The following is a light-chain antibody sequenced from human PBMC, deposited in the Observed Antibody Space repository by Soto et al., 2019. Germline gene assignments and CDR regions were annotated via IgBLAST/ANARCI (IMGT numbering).Light chain of an antibody. J-gene: IGKJ2*01. CDR3: QQYSSYSAT. V-gene: IGKV1-5*03. Sequence: DIQMTQSPSTLSASVGDRITITCRASQSISSWLAWYQQKPGKAPKLLIYRASSLESGVLSRFSGSGSGTEFTLTISSLRPDDFATYYCQQYSSYSATFGQGTKLEIK. CDR1: QSISSW. CDR2: RAS.